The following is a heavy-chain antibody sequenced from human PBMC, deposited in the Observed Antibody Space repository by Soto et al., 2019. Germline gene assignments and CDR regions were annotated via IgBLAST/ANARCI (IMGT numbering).Heavy chain of an antibody. CDR3: ARAGGSDYVHGMDV. CDR1: GYTFTGYH. V-gene: IGHV1-2*02. CDR2: INRYSGGT. D-gene: IGHD3-16*01. J-gene: IGHJ6*02. Sequence: QVQVVQSGAEVKKPGASVKVSCKASGYTFTGYHMHWVRQAPGQGLEWMGWINRYSGGTKYSQKIQGRVTTTRDPSISTAYIELSRLRSDDTAVYFCARAGGSDYVHGMDVWGQGTTVTVSS.